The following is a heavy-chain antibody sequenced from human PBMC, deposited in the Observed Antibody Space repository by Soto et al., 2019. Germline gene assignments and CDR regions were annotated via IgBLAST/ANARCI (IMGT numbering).Heavy chain of an antibody. V-gene: IGHV1-69*12. CDR2: IIPIFGTA. CDR3: ASGRSNDYGDPYYFDY. D-gene: IGHD4-17*01. J-gene: IGHJ4*02. Sequence: QVQLVQSGAEVKKPGSSVKVSCKASGGTFSSYAISWVRQAPGQGLEWMGGIIPIFGTANYAQKFQGRVTIPADESTSTAYMELSSLRSEDTAVYYCASGRSNDYGDPYYFDYWGQGTLVTVSS. CDR1: GGTFSSYA.